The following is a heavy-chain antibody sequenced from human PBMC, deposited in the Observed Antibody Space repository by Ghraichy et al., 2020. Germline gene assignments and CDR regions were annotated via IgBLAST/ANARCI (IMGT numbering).Heavy chain of an antibody. D-gene: IGHD2-15*01. CDR2: ISTSSSYI. CDR1: GFTFSSYD. CDR3: ARDPGYCSGGRCYHDAFDI. Sequence: GESLNISCAASGFTFSSYDINWVRQAPGKGLEWVSYISTSSSYIYYADSVKGRFTISRDNAKNSLDLQMNSLRAEDTAVYYCARDPGYCSGGRCYHDAFDIWGKGTMVTVSS. V-gene: IGHV3-21*01. J-gene: IGHJ3*02.